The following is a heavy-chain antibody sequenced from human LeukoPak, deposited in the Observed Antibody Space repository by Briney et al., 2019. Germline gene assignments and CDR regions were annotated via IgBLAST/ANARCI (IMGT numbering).Heavy chain of an antibody. CDR2: ISSSSSTI. D-gene: IGHD1-14*01. CDR3: ARDTTKLDY. V-gene: IGHV3-48*01. J-gene: IGHJ4*02. Sequence: QAGGSLRLSCAASGFTFSSYSMNWVRQAPGKGLEWVSYISSSSSTIYYADSVKGRFTISRDNAKNSLYLQMNSLRAEDTAVYYCARDTTKLDYWGQGTLVTVSS. CDR1: GFTFSSYS.